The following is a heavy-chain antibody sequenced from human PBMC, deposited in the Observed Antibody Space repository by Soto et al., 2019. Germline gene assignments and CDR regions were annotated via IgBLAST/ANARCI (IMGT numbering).Heavy chain of an antibody. D-gene: IGHD2-15*01. J-gene: IGHJ4*02. V-gene: IGHV4-59*08. CDR3: ARHTPSISISDH. CDR2: IYLGGSI. Sequence: SETLSLTCSVSGASISSYYYTWIRQTPGKGLEWIGYIYLGGSINYNPSFKSRVIISVDTSKNQFSLKLSSVTAADTAVYYCARHTPSISISDHWGQGTLVTVSS. CDR1: GASISSYY.